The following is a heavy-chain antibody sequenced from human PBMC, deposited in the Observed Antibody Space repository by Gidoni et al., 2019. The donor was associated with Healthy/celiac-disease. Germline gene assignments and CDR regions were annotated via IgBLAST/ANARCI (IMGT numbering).Heavy chain of an antibody. J-gene: IGHJ2*01. Sequence: QVQLVESGGGVVQPGWSLRLSCAASGFTFSSYAMLWVRQAPGKGLEWVAVISYDGSNKYYADSVKGRFTISRDNSKNTLYLQMNSLRAEDTAVYYCARDQRTPKNPNWGYWYFDLWGRGTLVTVSS. CDR2: ISYDGSNK. CDR1: GFTFSSYA. CDR3: ARDQRTPKNPNWGYWYFDL. D-gene: IGHD7-27*01. V-gene: IGHV3-30*04.